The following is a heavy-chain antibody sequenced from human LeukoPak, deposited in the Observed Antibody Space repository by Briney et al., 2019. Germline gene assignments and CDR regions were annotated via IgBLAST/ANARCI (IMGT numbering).Heavy chain of an antibody. J-gene: IGHJ6*02. CDR2: ISGSGGGT. D-gene: IGHD3-9*01. CDR3: AKGGRLRYFDDRIGYYGMDV. Sequence: GGSLRLSGTASGFTFSGYAMSGVRKAPGKGLEWVSGISGSGGGTYYADSVKGRFTISRDNSKNTLYAQMNSLRAEDTAIYYCAKGGRLRYFDDRIGYYGMDVWGQGTTVAVSS. CDR1: GFTFSGYA. V-gene: IGHV3-23*01.